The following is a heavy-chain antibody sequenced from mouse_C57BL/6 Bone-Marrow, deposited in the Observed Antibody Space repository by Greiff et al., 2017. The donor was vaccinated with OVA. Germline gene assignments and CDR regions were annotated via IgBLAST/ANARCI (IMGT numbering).Heavy chain of an antibody. CDR3: TRGPLYYCGNAF. CDR1: GFTFSSYA. Sequence: EVKLVESGEGLVKPGGSLKLSCAASGFTFSSYAMSWVRQTPEKRLEWVAYISSGGDYIYYADTVKGRVTISRDNARNTLYLQMSSLKSEDRAMYYCTRGPLYYCGNAFWGQGTLVTVSA. D-gene: IGHD1-1*01. J-gene: IGHJ3*01. CDR2: ISSGGDYI. V-gene: IGHV5-9-1*02.